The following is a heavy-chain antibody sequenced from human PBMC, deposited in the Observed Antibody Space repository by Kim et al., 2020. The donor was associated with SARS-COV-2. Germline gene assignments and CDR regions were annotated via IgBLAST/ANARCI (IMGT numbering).Heavy chain of an antibody. V-gene: IGHV3-74*01. CDR2: INSDGSST. CDR1: GFTFSSYW. J-gene: IGHJ6*02. CDR3: ARDSFIAAAGANESGMDV. Sequence: GGSLRLSCAASGFTFSSYWMHWVRQAPGKGLVWVSRINSDGSSTSYADSVKGRFTISRDNAKNTLYLQMNSLRAEDTAVYYCARDSFIAAAGANESGMDVWGQGTTVTVSS. D-gene: IGHD6-13*01.